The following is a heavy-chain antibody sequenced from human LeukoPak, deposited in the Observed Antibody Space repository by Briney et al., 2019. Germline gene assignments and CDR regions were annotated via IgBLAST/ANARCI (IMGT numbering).Heavy chain of an antibody. J-gene: IGHJ6*03. CDR3: ARGLSVHDTSYYYMDV. CDR2: INHSGST. CDR1: GGSFSGYY. Sequence: SETLSLTCAVYGGSFSGYYWSWIRQPPGKGLEWIGEINHSGSTNYNPSLKSRVTISVDTSKNQFSLKLGSVTAADTAVYYCARGLSVHDTSYYYMDVWGKGTTVTVSS. V-gene: IGHV4-34*01. D-gene: IGHD3-22*01.